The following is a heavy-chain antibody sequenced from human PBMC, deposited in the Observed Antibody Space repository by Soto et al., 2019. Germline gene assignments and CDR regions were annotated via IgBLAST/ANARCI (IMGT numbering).Heavy chain of an antibody. J-gene: IGHJ6*01. CDR2: XXHXGXX. Sequence: SETLSLTCAVSVYSISSGYYWAWIRQPPGKGLEWXGSXXHXGXXXYXXPLKSRVSISVDTSKNRFSLKLTSVTDADTAVYYCASGIDFYYAMDVWGQGTRVTVSS. CDR1: VYSISSGYY. V-gene: IGHV4-38-2*01. CDR3: ASGIDFYYAMDV.